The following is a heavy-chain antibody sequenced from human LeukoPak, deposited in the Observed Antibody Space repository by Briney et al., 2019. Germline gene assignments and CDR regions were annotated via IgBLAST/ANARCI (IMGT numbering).Heavy chain of an antibody. CDR2: IYYRGNT. V-gene: IGHV4-59*08. CDR1: GDSISRHY. CDR3: AALGDYERVGLDY. Sequence: SETLSLTCTVSGDSISRHYWTWIRQPPGKGLEWIGYIYYRGNTNYNPSLKSRVTMSVDTSKNQFSLKLSSVTAADTAVYYCAALGDYERVGLDYWGQGTQVTVSS. D-gene: IGHD4-17*01. J-gene: IGHJ4*02.